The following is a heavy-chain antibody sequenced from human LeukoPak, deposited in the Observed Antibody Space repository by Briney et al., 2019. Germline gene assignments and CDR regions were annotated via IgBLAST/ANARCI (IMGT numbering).Heavy chain of an antibody. CDR1: GFTFNTYD. Sequence: GGSLRLSCAASGFTFNTYDMTWVRQAPGKGLEWVSAISGNGIRTYYADTVKGRFTISRDNSKNTLYLQINSLRGEDTAVYYCAKYGLGSYPGYWGQGTLVTVSS. D-gene: IGHD3-10*01. CDR3: AKYGLGSYPGY. J-gene: IGHJ4*02. V-gene: IGHV3-23*01. CDR2: ISGNGIRT.